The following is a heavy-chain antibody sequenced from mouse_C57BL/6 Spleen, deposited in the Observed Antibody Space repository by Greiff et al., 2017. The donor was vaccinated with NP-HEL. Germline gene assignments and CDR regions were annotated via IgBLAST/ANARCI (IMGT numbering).Heavy chain of an antibody. Sequence: QVQLQQPGTELVKPGASVKLSCKASGYTFTSYWMHWVKQRPGQGLEWIGNINPSNGGTNYNEKFKSKATLTVDKSSSTAYMQLSSLTSEDSAVYYCARPHYGNYGDYAMDYWGQGTSVTVSS. J-gene: IGHJ4*01. CDR1: GYTFTSYW. V-gene: IGHV1-53*01. CDR2: INPSNGGT. CDR3: ARPHYGNYGDYAMDY. D-gene: IGHD2-1*01.